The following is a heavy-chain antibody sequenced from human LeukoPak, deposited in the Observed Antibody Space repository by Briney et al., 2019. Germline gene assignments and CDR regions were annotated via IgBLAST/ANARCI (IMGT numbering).Heavy chain of an antibody. CDR2: INHSGST. CDR1: GGSFNGYY. V-gene: IGHV4-34*01. D-gene: IGHD3-10*01. J-gene: IGHJ4*02. CDR3: ARGLTFRDYYGSGSPWYYFDY. Sequence: PSETLSLTCAVYGGSFNGYYWSWIRQPPGKGLEWIGEINHSGSTNYNPSLKSRVTISVDTSKNQFSLKLSSVTAADTAVYYCARGLTFRDYYGSGSPWYYFDYWGQGTLVTVSS.